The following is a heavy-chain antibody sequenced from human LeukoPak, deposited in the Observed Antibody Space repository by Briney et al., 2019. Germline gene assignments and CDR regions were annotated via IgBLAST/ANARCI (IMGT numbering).Heavy chain of an antibody. Sequence: GGSLRLSCVASGFTFNSYAMHWVRQVPGKGLEWVAIVLGDGRNRYYADSVQGRFTISRDNSKNTLYLQMNSLRAEDTAVYYCARALGYCSGGSCYLALYYYGMDVWGQGTTVTVSS. CDR3: ARALGYCSGGSCYLALYYYGMDV. J-gene: IGHJ6*02. CDR2: VLGDGRNR. CDR1: GFTFNSYA. D-gene: IGHD2-15*01. V-gene: IGHV3-30-3*01.